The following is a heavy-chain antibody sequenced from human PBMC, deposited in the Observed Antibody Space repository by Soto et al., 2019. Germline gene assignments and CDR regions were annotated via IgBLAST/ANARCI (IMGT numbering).Heavy chain of an antibody. CDR2: IKHDGTEK. CDR1: GFTFSTYW. V-gene: IGHV3-7*03. D-gene: IGHD2-2*01. J-gene: IGHJ4*02. Sequence: HPGGSLRLSCAASGFTFSTYWMSWVRQAPGKGLEWVANIKHDGTEKYYVDSVKGRFTISRDNAKNTLYLQMNSLRAEDTAVYYCATDIVVVPAANSYDYWGQGTLVTVSS. CDR3: ATDIVVVPAANSYDY.